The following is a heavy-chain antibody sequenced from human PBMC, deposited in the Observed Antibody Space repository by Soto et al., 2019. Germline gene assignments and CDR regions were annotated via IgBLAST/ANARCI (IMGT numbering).Heavy chain of an antibody. CDR2: IYYSGST. V-gene: IGHV4-39*01. CDR1: GGSISSSSYY. J-gene: IGHJ5*02. CDR3: ARQFSLYYDFWSGFDP. D-gene: IGHD3-3*01. Sequence: KPSETLSLTCTVSGGSISSSSYYWGWIRQPPGKGLEWIGSIYYSGSTYYNPSLKSRVTISVDTSKNQFSLKLSSVTAADTAVYYCARQFSLYYDFWSGFDPWGQGTLVTAPQ.